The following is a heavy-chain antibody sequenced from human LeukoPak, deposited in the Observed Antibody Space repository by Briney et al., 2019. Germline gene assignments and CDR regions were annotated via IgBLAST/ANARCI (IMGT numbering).Heavy chain of an antibody. CDR3: ARNVGWYSHDS. CDR1: GDSLSSHY. V-gene: IGHV4-59*08. J-gene: IGHJ4*02. Sequence: SETLSLTCTVSGDSLSSHYWSWIRQPPGKGLEWIGYIYGSGSTHYDPSRRSRVTISEDTSKNQFSLKLTSVTAADTAVYYCARNVGWYSHDSWGQGTLVTVSS. D-gene: IGHD6-19*01. CDR2: IYGSGST.